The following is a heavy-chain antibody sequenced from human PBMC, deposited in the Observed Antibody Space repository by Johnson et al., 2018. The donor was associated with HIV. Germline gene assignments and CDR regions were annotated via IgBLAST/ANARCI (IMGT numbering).Heavy chain of an antibody. CDR1: GFTVSSNY. J-gene: IGHJ3*02. D-gene: IGHD5-24*01. CDR3: ARACRDGYTCDAFDI. CDR2: IFSGGTT. V-gene: IGHV3-66*01. Sequence: EQLVESGGGLVQPGGSLRLSCAASGFTVSSNYMSWVRQAPGKGLEWVSVIFSGGTTYYADSVKGRFTISRDNSKNTLYLQMNSLRAEDTAVYYCARACRDGYTCDAFDIWGQGTTVTVSS.